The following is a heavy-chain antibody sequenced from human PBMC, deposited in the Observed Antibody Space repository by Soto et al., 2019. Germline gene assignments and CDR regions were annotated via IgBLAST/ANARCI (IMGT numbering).Heavy chain of an antibody. CDR3: ARDNLGYCSSTSCYGLPADY. V-gene: IGHV1-69*08. Sequence: QVQLVQSGAEVKKPGSSVKVSCKASGGTFSSYTISWVRQAPGQGLEWMGRIIPILGIANYAQKFQGRVTITADKSQSTAYMELSSLRSEDTAVYYCARDNLGYCSSTSCYGLPADYWGQGTLVTVSS. CDR2: IIPILGIA. CDR1: GGTFSSYT. D-gene: IGHD2-2*01. J-gene: IGHJ4*02.